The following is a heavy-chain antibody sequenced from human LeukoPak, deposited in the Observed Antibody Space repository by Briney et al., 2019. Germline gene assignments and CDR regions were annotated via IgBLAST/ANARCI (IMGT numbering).Heavy chain of an antibody. D-gene: IGHD3-3*01. V-gene: IGHV4-34*01. Sequence: SETLSLTCAVYGGSFSGYCWSWIRQPPGKGLEWIGEINHSGSTNYNPSLKSRVTISVDTSKNQFSLKLSSVTAADTAVYYCARRQNSVTIFGMIRVGYYYMDVWGKGTTVTVSS. J-gene: IGHJ6*03. CDR2: INHSGST. CDR1: GGSFSGYC. CDR3: ARRQNSVTIFGMIRVGYYYMDV.